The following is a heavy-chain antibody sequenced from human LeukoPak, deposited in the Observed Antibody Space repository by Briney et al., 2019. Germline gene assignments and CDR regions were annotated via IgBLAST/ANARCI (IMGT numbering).Heavy chain of an antibody. Sequence: PGGSLRLSCADSGFTFREFYMTWVRQAPGKGVELLSYISGSAHDVNYIDSVRGRFTISREKAKSSLYLHMNSLAVDYTAVYYCSRVPRHSDYWGQGTLVTVSS. CDR3: SRVPRHSDY. J-gene: IGHJ4*02. CDR2: ISGSAHDV. CDR1: GFTFREFY. V-gene: IGHV3-11*01.